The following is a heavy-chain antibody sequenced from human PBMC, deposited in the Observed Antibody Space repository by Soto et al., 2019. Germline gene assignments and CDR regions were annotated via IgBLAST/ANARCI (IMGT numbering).Heavy chain of an antibody. D-gene: IGHD3-3*01. CDR2: MSYDGNKK. CDR3: PKDSLTIFGAVHELYAMDV. CDR1: GFNFGSFA. V-gene: IGHV3-30-3*01. J-gene: IGHJ6*01. Sequence: PGGSVRLSCTASGFNFGSFAMHWVRQAPGKGLEWLSVMSYDGNKKYYADSVKGRFTISRDNSKNTLFLQMNSLRPDDTALYYCPKDSLTIFGAVHELYAMDVWRQGTTVIFSS.